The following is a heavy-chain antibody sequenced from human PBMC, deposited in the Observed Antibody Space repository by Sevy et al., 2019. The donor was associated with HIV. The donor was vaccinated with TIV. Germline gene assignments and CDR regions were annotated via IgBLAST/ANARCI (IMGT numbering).Heavy chain of an antibody. CDR3: ARGKGSIYFDY. Sequence: GGSLRLSCAASGFTFSSYAMHWVRQAPGKGLEWVAVISYDGSNKYYADSVKGRFTISRDNSKNTLYLQMNSLRAEDTAVYYCARGKGSIYFDYWGQGTLVTVSS. CDR2: ISYDGSNK. J-gene: IGHJ4*02. V-gene: IGHV3-30-3*01. CDR1: GFTFSSYA.